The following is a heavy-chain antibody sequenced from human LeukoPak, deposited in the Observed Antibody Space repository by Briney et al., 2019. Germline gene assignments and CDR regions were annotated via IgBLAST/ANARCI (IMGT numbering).Heavy chain of an antibody. Sequence: GGSLRLSCAASGFTFRNCGMHCVRQATGEGLEGVSFIWSDGNNRFYAESVKGRFTISRGNSKNMLYLQMDTLRDEDTALYYCAKDPGASVSGFYMDVWGKGPTVIVSS. J-gene: IGHJ6*03. CDR3: AKDPGASVSGFYMDV. D-gene: IGHD2-8*02. V-gene: IGHV3-30*02. CDR1: GFTFRNCG. CDR2: IWSDGNNR.